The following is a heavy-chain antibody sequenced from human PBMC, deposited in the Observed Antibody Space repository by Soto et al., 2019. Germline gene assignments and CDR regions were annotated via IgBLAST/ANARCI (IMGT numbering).Heavy chain of an antibody. CDR2: ISYDGSNK. CDR1: GFTFSSYG. CDR3: AKGPYYDILTGYYPAIYYYYYGMDV. V-gene: IGHV3-30*18. Sequence: GSLRLSCAASGFTFSSYGMHWVRQAPGKGLEWVAVISYDGSNKYYADSVKGRFTISRDNSKNTLYLQMNSLRAEDTAVYYCAKGPYYDILTGYYPAIYYYYYGMDVWGQGTTVTVSS. D-gene: IGHD3-9*01. J-gene: IGHJ6*02.